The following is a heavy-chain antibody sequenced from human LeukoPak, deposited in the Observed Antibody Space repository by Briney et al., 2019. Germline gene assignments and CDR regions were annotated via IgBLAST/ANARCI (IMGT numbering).Heavy chain of an antibody. V-gene: IGHV3-30*02. CDR2: VWFGESSQ. CDR3: AKDLGNRFLEWVSPDY. Sequence: PGGSLRLSCAASGFTFSSYGMHWVRQAPGKGLEWVAAVWFGESSQSYPDSVKGRFTISRDNSKNTLYLQMNSLRAEDTAVYYCAKDLGNRFLEWVSPDYWGQGTLVTVSS. J-gene: IGHJ4*02. CDR1: GFTFSSYG. D-gene: IGHD3-3*01.